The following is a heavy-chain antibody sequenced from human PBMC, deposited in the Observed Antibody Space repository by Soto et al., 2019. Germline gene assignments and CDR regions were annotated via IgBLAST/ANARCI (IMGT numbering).Heavy chain of an antibody. J-gene: IGHJ4*02. V-gene: IGHV1-2*02. Sequence: QVQLVQSGAEVEKPGASVKVSCKTSGYFFTSYYIHWVRQAAGQGLEWMGWINPNNGGTNSAQKFQGRVTMTSETSIHTAYMEITSLRSDDTALYYCAREVTYGGGSFSLGLWGQGTLVTVSS. CDR3: AREVTYGGGSFSLGL. CDR1: GYFFTSYY. CDR2: INPNNGGT. D-gene: IGHD3-10*01.